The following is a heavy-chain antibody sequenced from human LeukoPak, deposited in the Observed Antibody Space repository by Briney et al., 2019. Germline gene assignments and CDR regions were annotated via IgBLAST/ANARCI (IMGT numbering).Heavy chain of an antibody. V-gene: IGHV3-7*01. Sequence: PGGSLRLSCAASGFTFSSYWMTWIRQAPGKGLEWVANIKQDGSEKYYVDSVKGRFTISRHNAKNSLYLQMNSLRAEDTAVYYCARDTGGGYSCYDCWGQGTLVTVSS. D-gene: IGHD5-18*01. CDR1: GFTFSSYW. J-gene: IGHJ4*02. CDR3: ARDTGGGYSCYDC. CDR2: IKQDGSEK.